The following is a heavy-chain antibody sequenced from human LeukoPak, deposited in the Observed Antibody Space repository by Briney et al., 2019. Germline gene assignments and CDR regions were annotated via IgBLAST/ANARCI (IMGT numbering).Heavy chain of an antibody. CDR1: GGSVSINSAA. CDR3: ARDREAHLDY. V-gene: IGHV6-1*01. Sequence: SQTLSLTCAISGGSVSINSAAWNWIRQSPSRGLEWLGRTYYRSNWYNDYAVSVKSRTTINPDISKNQFSLQLNSVTPEDTAVYYCARDREAHLDYWGQGTLVTVSS. CDR2: TYYRSNWYN. J-gene: IGHJ4*02.